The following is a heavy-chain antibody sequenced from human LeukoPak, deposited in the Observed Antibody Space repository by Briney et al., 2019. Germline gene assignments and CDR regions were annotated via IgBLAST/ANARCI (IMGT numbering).Heavy chain of an antibody. CDR3: AKGIYSSGWSYFDY. V-gene: IGHV3-23*01. CDR2: LSGSGITT. CDR1: GFTYSNSA. D-gene: IGHD6-19*01. J-gene: IGHJ4*01. Sequence: GGSLRLSCAASGFTYSNSAMSWVRQAPGKGLEWVSTLSGSGITTYYADSVKGRFTISRDNSKNTLYLQMNSLRAEDTAVYYCAKGIYSSGWSYFDYWGHGTLVTVSS.